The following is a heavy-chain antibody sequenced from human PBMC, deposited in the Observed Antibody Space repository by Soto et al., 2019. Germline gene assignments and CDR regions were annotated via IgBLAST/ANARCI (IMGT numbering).Heavy chain of an antibody. D-gene: IGHD3-22*01. Sequence: EGQLVESGGGLVEPGGSLRLSCAASGFIFTSGDMTWVRQAPGKGLEYVSSINYNGIYTFYAEPAKGRFTISRDNAKNPLYLQMNSLTAEDTAVYFCARKFNSDISCYDYFDYWGQGTLVIVSS. J-gene: IGHJ4*02. CDR1: GFIFTSGD. V-gene: IGHV3-21*06. CDR3: ARKFNSDISCYDYFDY. CDR2: INYNGIYT.